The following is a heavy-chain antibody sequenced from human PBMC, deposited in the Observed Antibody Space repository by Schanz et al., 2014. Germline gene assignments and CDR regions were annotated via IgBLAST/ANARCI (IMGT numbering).Heavy chain of an antibody. CDR1: GFTFGDYA. V-gene: IGHV3-23*04. Sequence: EVQLVESGGGWVQPGGSLRLSCAASGFTFGDYAMTWVRQAPGRGLEWVSALSEGGGGTHYADSVRGRFTISSDSSKNTLYLQMSSLRADDTAVYYCAKAADWPVTRFDPWGQGTLVTVSS. CDR2: LSEGGGGT. J-gene: IGHJ5*02. D-gene: IGHD3-9*01. CDR3: AKAADWPVTRFDP.